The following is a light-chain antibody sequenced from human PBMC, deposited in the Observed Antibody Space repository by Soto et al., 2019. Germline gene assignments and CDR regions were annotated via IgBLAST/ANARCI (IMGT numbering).Light chain of an antibody. CDR1: QRVSSTY. CDR2: GAA. V-gene: IGKV3-20*01. J-gene: IGKJ3*01. CDR3: QQYYSSPPGFT. Sequence: EVVLTQSPDTLSLFPGERATLSCRASQRVSSTYFAWYRQKPGQPPRLLIYGAANRATGVPDRSSGSGSGTDFTLTISRLEHEDFAVYYCQQYYSSPPGFTFGPGTTVEVK.